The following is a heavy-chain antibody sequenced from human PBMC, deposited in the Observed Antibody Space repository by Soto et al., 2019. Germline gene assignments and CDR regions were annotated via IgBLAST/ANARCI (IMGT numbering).Heavy chain of an antibody. CDR2: ISYDGSNK. J-gene: IGHJ4*02. D-gene: IGHD6-19*01. CDR1: GFTFSSYG. Sequence: QVQLVESGGGVVQPGRSLRLSCAASGFTFSSYGIHWVRQAPGKGLEWVAVISYDGSNKYYADSVKGRFTISRDNSKNTLYLQMNSLRAEDTAVYYCAKNGAVAFDYWGQGTLVTVSS. CDR3: AKNGAVAFDY. V-gene: IGHV3-30*18.